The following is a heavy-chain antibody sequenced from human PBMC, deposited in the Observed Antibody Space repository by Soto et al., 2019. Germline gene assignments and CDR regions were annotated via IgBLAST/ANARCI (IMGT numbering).Heavy chain of an antibody. V-gene: IGHV1-18*01. J-gene: IGHJ4*02. CDR2: ISSYNGHT. Sequence: ASGKVTCKASGYNYISSCISWVRQAPGEGLEWMGWISSYNGHTASPQNFQGRVTMTTDTSTSSAYMELRSLSSDDTAVSYCSRRACDTSGFYLFDYRGQGNLVTVCS. CDR1: GYNYISSC. CDR3: SRRACDTSGFYLFDY. D-gene: IGHD3-22*01.